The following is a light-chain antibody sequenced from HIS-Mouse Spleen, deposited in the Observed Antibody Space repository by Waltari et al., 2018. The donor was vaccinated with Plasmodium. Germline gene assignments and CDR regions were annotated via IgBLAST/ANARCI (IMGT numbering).Light chain of an antibody. V-gene: IGLV2-23*01. J-gene: IGLJ3*02. CDR1: SSAVGSYNL. CDR3: CSYAGSSTWV. CDR2: ERS. Sequence: QSALTPPASVSGSPGPSITLSCTGTSSAVGSYNLVSWYQQHQGNAPKLMIYERSKPPSGVSNRFSGSKSGNTASLTISGLQAEDEADYYCCSYAGSSTWVFGGGTKLTVL.